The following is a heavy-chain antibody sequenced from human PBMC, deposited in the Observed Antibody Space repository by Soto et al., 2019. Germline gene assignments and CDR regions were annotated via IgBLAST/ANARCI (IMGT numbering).Heavy chain of an antibody. D-gene: IGHD3-3*01. CDR1: GGTFSSYA. J-gene: IGHJ6*02. Sequence: SVEVSCKASGGTFSSYAISWVRQAPGQGLEWMGGIIPIFGTANYAQKFQGRVTITADESTSTAYMELSSLRSEDTAVYYCARIRFLEWLPQYYYGMDVWGQGTTVTVSS. CDR2: IIPIFGTA. CDR3: ARIRFLEWLPQYYYGMDV. V-gene: IGHV1-69*13.